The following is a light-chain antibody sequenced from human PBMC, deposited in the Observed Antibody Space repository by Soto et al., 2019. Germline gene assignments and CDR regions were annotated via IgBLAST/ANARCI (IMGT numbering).Light chain of an antibody. V-gene: IGKV1-9*01. CDR3: QQLNGYPPWT. Sequence: DIPLTQSPSFLSASVGDRVTITCRASQGISSYLAWYQQKPGKAPKLLIYAASTLQSGVPSRFSGSGSGTEFTLTISSLQPEDFATYFCQQLNGYPPWTFGQGTKLEIK. CDR2: AAS. J-gene: IGKJ2*01. CDR1: QGISSY.